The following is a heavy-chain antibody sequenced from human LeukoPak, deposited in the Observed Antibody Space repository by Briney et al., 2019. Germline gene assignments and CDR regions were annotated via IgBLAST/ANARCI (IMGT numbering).Heavy chain of an antibody. V-gene: IGHV4-61*01. CDR1: GGSISSRSHS. CDR2: IYYSGST. D-gene: IGHD3-9*01. J-gene: IGHJ3*02. CDR3: ARDRRQTGAFDI. Sequence: PSETLSLTCTVSGGSISSRSHSWGWIRQPPGKGLEWIGYIYYSGSTNYNPSLKSRVTISVDTSKNQFSLKLSSVTAAGTAVYYCARDRRQTGAFDIWGQGTMVTVSS.